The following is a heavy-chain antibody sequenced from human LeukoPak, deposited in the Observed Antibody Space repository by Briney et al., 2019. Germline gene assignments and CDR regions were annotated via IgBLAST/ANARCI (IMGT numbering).Heavy chain of an antibody. Sequence: SGGSLRLSCAASRFTFDDYAIHWVRDAPGKGLEWVSGINWKSGSIGYVDSVKGRFTISRDNAKNSLYLQMNSLRAEDTAVYYCARVLALGFYYYYGMDVWGQGTMVTVSS. CDR3: ARVLALGFYYYYGMDV. J-gene: IGHJ6*02. D-gene: IGHD3-16*01. CDR2: INWKSGSI. CDR1: RFTFDDYA. V-gene: IGHV3-9*01.